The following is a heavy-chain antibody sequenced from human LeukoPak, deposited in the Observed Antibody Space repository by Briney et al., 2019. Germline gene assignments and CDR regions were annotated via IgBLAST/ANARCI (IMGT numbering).Heavy chain of an antibody. CDR1: GYTFTGYY. D-gene: IGHD4-17*01. CDR2: INPNSGGT. J-gene: IGHJ4*02. CDR3: ARDRGYGDYLYYFDY. V-gene: IGHV1-2*06. Sequence: ASVKVSCKASGYTFTGYYLHWVRQAPVQGLEWMGRINPNSGGTNYAQKFQGRVTMTRDTSISTAYMELSRLRSDDTAVYYCARDRGYGDYLYYFDYWGQGTLVTVSS.